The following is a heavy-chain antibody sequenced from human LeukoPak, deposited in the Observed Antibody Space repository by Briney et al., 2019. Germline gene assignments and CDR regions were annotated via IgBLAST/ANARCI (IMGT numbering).Heavy chain of an antibody. D-gene: IGHD3-22*01. CDR2: IYYSGST. CDR3: ARGGETYYYDSSGYPDY. CDR1: GGSISSYY. Sequence: SETLSLTCTVSGGSISSYYWSWIRQPPGKGLEWIGYIYYSGSTNYNPSLKSRVTISVDTSKSQFSLKLSSVTAADTAVYYCARGGETYYYDSSGYPDYWGQGTLVTVSS. V-gene: IGHV4-59*01. J-gene: IGHJ4*02.